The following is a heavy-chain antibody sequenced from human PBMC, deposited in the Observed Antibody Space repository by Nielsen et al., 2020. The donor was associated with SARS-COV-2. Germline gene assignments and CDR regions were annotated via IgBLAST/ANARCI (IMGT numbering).Heavy chain of an antibody. V-gene: IGHV3-33*05. D-gene: IGHD3-10*01. CDR2: ISYDGSNK. Sequence: GESLKISCAASGFTFSSYGMHWVRQAPGKGLEWVAVISYDGSNKYYADSVKGRFTISRDNSKNTLYLEMHSLRLEDTAVYYCAKDGVVRGDALDLWGQGTMVTVSS. CDR3: AKDGVVRGDALDL. J-gene: IGHJ3*01. CDR1: GFTFSSYG.